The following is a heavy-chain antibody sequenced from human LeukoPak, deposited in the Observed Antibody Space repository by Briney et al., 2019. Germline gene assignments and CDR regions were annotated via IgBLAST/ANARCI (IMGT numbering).Heavy chain of an antibody. CDR1: GGSISSGDYY. D-gene: IGHD2-8*01. J-gene: IGHJ4*02. CDR3: ARRSGVLEYFDY. Sequence: SETLSLTCTVSGGSISSGDYYWSWIRQPPGKGLEWIGYIYYSGSTNYNPSLKSRVTISVDTSKNQFSLKLSSVTAADTAVYYCARRSGVLEYFDYWGQGTLVTVSS. V-gene: IGHV4-30-4*08. CDR2: IYYSGST.